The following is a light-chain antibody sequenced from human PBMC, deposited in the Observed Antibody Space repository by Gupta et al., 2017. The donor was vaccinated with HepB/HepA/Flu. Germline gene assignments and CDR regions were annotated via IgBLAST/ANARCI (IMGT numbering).Light chain of an antibody. CDR3: LQTYGTPWT. CDR2: VAS. V-gene: IGKV1-39*01. Sequence: DIQMTQSPSSLSASIGDRVTITCRASQSISGYLNWYQQKPGKAPNLLIYVASTLQSGVPSRFSGSGSGTDFTLTVSRLQPEDFATYYCLQTYGTPWTFGPGTRVELK. J-gene: IGKJ1*01. CDR1: QSISGY.